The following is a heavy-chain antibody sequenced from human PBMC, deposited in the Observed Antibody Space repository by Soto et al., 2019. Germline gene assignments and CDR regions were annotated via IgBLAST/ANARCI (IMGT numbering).Heavy chain of an antibody. D-gene: IGHD1-26*01. CDR2: IYSGGTT. CDR1: GFNVSTNY. Sequence: GGSLRLSCAASGFNVSTNYMTWVRQAPGKGLEWVSVIYSGGTTYYADSVKGRFIISRDNFKNTLYLQMNNLRAEDTALYYCARGSGSLYYFHYWGQGTLVTV. V-gene: IGHV3-53*01. J-gene: IGHJ4*02. CDR3: ARGSGSLYYFHY.